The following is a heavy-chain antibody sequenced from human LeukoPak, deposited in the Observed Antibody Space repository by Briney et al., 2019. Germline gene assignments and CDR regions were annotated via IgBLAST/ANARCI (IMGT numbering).Heavy chain of an antibody. D-gene: IGHD6-13*01. J-gene: IGHJ4*02. V-gene: IGHV1-2*06. CDR2: INPNSGGT. CDR1: GYTFTGYY. Sequence: ASVKVFCKASGYTFTGYYMHWVRQAPGQGLEWMGRINPNSGGTNYAQKFQGRVTMTRDTSISTAYMELSRLRSDDTAVYYCARERAAAGTPGGYWGQGTLVTVSS. CDR3: ARERAAAGTPGGY.